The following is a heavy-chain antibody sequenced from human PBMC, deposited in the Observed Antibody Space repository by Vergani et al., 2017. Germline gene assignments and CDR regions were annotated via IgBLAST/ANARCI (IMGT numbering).Heavy chain of an antibody. CDR2: ISSSGSTI. CDR3: ARGSYDFWRRYNWFDP. Sequence: EVQLVESGGGLVQPGGSLRLSCAASGFTFSSYEMNWDRQAPGKGLEWVSYISSSGSTIYYADSVKGRFTISRDNAKNSLYLQMNSLRAEDTAVYYCARGSYDFWRRYNWFDPWGQGTLVTVSS. CDR1: GFTFSSYE. V-gene: IGHV3-48*03. D-gene: IGHD3-3*01. J-gene: IGHJ5*02.